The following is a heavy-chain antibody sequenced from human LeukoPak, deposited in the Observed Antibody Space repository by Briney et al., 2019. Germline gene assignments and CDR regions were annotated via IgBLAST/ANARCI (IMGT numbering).Heavy chain of an antibody. CDR1: GFTFDDYA. CDR3: AKDLLPRIVGATGY. D-gene: IGHD1-26*01. CDR2: ISWNSGSI. J-gene: IGHJ4*02. Sequence: GGSLRLSCAASGFTFDDYAMHWVRQAPGKGLEWVSGISWNSGSIGYADSVKGRFTISRDNAKNSLYLQMNSLRAEDTALYYCAKDLLPRIVGATGYWGQGTLVTVSS. V-gene: IGHV3-9*01.